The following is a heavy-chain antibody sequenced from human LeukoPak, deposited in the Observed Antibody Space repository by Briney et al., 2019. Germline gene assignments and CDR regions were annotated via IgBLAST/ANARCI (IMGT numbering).Heavy chain of an antibody. CDR1: GFTFSDRY. CDR3: TRGEGRGRSNGAI. V-gene: IGHV3-72*01. Sequence: PGGSLRLSCAASGFTFSDRYMDWVRQAPGKGLEWVGRTRNKANSYTTEYAASVKGRFTISRDDSKNSLYLQMNSLRVEDTAVYYCTRGEGRGRSNGAIWGPGTLVTVSS. J-gene: IGHJ4*02. D-gene: IGHD5-18*01. CDR2: TRNKANSYTT.